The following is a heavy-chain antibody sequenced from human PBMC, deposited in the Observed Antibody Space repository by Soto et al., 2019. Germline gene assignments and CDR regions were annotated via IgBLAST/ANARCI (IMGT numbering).Heavy chain of an antibody. CDR2: IDPSDSQT. CDR1: GYSFTTYW. V-gene: IGHV5-10-1*01. Sequence: GESLKISCESHGYSFTTYWVTWVRQKPGKGLEWMGRIDPSDSQTYYSPSFRGHVTISAAKSITTVFLQWSSLRASDTAMYYCARQIYDSDSGPNFQYYFDSWGQGTLVTVSS. J-gene: IGHJ4*02. CDR3: ARQIYDSDSGPNFQYYFDS. D-gene: IGHD3-22*01.